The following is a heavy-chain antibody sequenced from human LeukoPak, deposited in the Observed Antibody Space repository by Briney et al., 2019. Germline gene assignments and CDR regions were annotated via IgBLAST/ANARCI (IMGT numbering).Heavy chain of an antibody. J-gene: IGHJ6*03. D-gene: IGHD3-9*01. CDR1: GFTFSSYS. CDR2: ISSSSSTI. V-gene: IGHV3-48*02. Sequence: PGGSLRLSCAASGFTFSSYSMNWVRQAPGKGLEWVSHISSSSSTIYYADSVKGRFTISRDNAKNSLYLQMNSLRDEDTAVYYCAGGGVRYFDWYGRGYYYYMDVWGKGTTVTVSS. CDR3: AGGGVRYFDWYGRGYYYYMDV.